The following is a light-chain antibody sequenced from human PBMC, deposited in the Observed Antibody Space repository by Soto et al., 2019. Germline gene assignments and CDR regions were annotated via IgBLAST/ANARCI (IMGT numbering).Light chain of an antibody. J-gene: IGKJ1*01. CDR2: SAS. CDR1: QSVSSD. Sequence: EIVMTQSPATLSVSPGERATLSCRASQSVSSDLAWYQQKPGQAPRLLIYSASTRATGVPARFSGSGSGTEFTLTISILQPEDFAVFYCQQYNNWPRMTFGQGTKVDIK. V-gene: IGKV3-15*01. CDR3: QQYNNWPRMT.